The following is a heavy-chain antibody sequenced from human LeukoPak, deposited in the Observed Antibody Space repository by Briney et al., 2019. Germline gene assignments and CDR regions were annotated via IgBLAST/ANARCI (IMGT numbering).Heavy chain of an antibody. Sequence: KPSETLSLTCTVSGGSISNSSNYWGWIRQPPGKGLEWIGSIYYSGSTYYNPSLKSRVTISVDTSKNQFSLKLSSVTAADTAVYYCARQAGVSSSWYFPLDLNWFDPWGQGTLVTVSS. D-gene: IGHD6-13*01. J-gene: IGHJ5*02. CDR1: GGSISNSSNY. V-gene: IGHV4-39*01. CDR3: ARQAGVSSSWYFPLDLNWFDP. CDR2: IYYSGST.